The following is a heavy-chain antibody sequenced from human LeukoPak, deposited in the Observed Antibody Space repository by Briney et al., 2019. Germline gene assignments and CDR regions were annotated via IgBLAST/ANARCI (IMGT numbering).Heavy chain of an antibody. J-gene: IGHJ4*02. V-gene: IGHV4-39*07. CDR2: IYYSGST. CDR3: ARACRYYYDSSGYYFDY. CDR1: GGSISSSSYY. D-gene: IGHD3-22*01. Sequence: SETLSLTCTVSGGSISSSSYYWGWIRQPPGKGLEWIGSIYYSGSTYYNPSLKSRVTISVDTSKNQFSLKLSSVTAADTAVYYCARACRYYYDSSGYYFDYWGQGTLVTVSS.